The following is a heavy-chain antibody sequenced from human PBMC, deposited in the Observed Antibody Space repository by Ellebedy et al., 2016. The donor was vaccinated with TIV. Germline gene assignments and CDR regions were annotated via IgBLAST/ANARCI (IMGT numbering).Heavy chain of an antibody. CDR2: TYYRSKWHN. V-gene: IGHV6-1*01. CDR1: GDSVSNTYAT. CDR3: ARALPHFDI. J-gene: IGHJ3*02. Sequence: SQTLSLTCAISGDSVSNTYATWNWIRQSPSRGLEWLGRTYYRSKWHNEYAISVRSRITIDPDTSKNQFSLQLNSVTPEDTAVYYCARALPHFDIWGQGTMVTVSS.